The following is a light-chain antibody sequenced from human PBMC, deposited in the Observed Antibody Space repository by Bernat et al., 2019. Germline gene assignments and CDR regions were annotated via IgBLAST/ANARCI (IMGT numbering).Light chain of an antibody. CDR2: GAS. J-gene: IGKJ4*01. V-gene: IGKV3-11*01. Sequence: EIVLTQSPANVSLSPGERATLSCRASHSVGTFLVWYQKKSGQPPRVLIHGASKKATGIPDRFSASGSGTDFTLTINSLEPEDSAVYYCQQRSDWTPLTFGGGTKVEIK. CDR3: QQRSDWTPLT. CDR1: HSVGTF.